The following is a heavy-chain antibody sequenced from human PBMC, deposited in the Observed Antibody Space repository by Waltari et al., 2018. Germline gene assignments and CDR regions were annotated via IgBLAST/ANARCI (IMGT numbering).Heavy chain of an antibody. CDR1: GFTFSSYS. D-gene: IGHD2-2*03. CDR2: ISSSSSTI. V-gene: IGHV3-48*01. J-gene: IGHJ4*02. Sequence: EVQLVESGGGLVQPGGSLRLSCAASGFTFSSYSMNWVRQAPGKGLEWVSYISSSSSTIYYADSVKGRFTISRDNAKNSLYLQMNSLRAEDTAVYYCARDLLLFGSWMYYFDYWGQGTLVTVSS. CDR3: ARDLLLFGSWMYYFDY.